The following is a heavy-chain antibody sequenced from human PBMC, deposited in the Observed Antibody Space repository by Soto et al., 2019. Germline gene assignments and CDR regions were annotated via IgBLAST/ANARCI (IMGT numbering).Heavy chain of an antibody. CDR3: AKELPRGDFEYYYDSSGYYPGFDY. Sequence: EVQLLESGGGLVQPGGSLRLSCAASGFTFSSYAMSWVRQAPGKGLEWVSAISGSGGSTYYADSVKGRFTISRDNSKNTLYLHMNSLRAEDTAVYYCAKELPRGDFEYYYDSSGYYPGFDYWGQGTLVTVSS. CDR2: ISGSGGST. D-gene: IGHD3-22*01. V-gene: IGHV3-23*01. J-gene: IGHJ4*02. CDR1: GFTFSSYA.